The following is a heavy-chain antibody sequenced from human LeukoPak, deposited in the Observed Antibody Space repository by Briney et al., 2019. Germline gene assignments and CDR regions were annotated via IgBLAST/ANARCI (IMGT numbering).Heavy chain of an antibody. CDR3: ARDYLEPYYYYYYMDV. CDR1: GYTFTSYD. J-gene: IGHJ6*03. D-gene: IGHD2/OR15-2a*01. V-gene: IGHV1-8*01. CDR2: MNPNSGNT. Sequence: ASVKVSCKASGYTFTSYDINWVRQATGQGLEWMGWMNPNSGNTGYAQTFQGRVTMTRNTSISTAYMELSSLRSEDTAVYYCARDYLEPYYYYYYMDVWGKGTTVTVSS.